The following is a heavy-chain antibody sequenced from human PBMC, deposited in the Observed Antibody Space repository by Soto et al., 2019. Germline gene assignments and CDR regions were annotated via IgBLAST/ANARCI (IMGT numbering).Heavy chain of an antibody. CDR3: ANSLVNYGDYWVHAFDI. D-gene: IGHD4-17*01. J-gene: IGHJ3*02. V-gene: IGHV3-23*01. Sequence: GGSLRLSCAASGFTFSSYAMSWVRQAPGKGLEWVSAISGSGGSTYYADSVKGRFTISRDNSKNTLYLQMNSLRAEDTAVYYCANSLVNYGDYWVHAFDIWGQGTMVTVSS. CDR1: GFTFSSYA. CDR2: ISGSGGST.